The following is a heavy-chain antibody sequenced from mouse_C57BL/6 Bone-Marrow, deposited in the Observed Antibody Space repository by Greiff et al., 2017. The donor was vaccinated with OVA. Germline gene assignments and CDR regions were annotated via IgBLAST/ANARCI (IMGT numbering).Heavy chain of an antibody. D-gene: IGHD1-1*01. Sequence: VQLVESGAELARPGASVKMSCKASGYTFTSYTMHWVKQRPGQGLEWIGYINPSSGYTKYNQKFKDKATLTADKSSSTAYMQLSSLTSEDSAVYYCARRGRYGSSYYAMDYWGQGTSVTVSS. J-gene: IGHJ4*01. CDR3: ARRGRYGSSYYAMDY. CDR1: GYTFTSYT. CDR2: INPSSGYT. V-gene: IGHV1-4*01.